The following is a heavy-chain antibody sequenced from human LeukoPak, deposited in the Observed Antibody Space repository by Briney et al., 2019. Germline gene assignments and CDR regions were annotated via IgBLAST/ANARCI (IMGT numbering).Heavy chain of an antibody. V-gene: IGHV4-31*03. CDR1: GDSITSGGYH. Sequence: SQTLSLTCTVSGDSITSGGYHWTWIRQHPGKGLERIGYISNSGSTYYNPSFKRRVNISMDTSKNQFSLSLTSVTAADTAVYYCARDYGDYFRWFDPWGQGTLVTVSS. J-gene: IGHJ5*02. D-gene: IGHD4-17*01. CDR2: ISNSGST. CDR3: ARDYGDYFRWFDP.